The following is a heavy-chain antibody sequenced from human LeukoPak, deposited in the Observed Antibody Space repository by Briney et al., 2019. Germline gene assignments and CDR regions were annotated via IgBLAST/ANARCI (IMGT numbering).Heavy chain of an antibody. CDR2: ISGSGTRT. CDR3: AKEGDVHYDFWSGYHFDY. CDR1: EFPFDRYA. Sequence: GGSLRLSCAASEFPFDRYAMSWVRQAPGKGLEWVSSISGSGTRTYYADSVKGRFTISRDNSKNTLFLQMDSLRAEDTAVYYCAKEGDVHYDFWSGYHFDYWGQGALVTVSS. J-gene: IGHJ4*02. V-gene: IGHV3-23*01. D-gene: IGHD3-3*01.